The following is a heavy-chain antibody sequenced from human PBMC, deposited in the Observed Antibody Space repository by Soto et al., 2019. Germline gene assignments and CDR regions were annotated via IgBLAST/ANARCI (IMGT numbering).Heavy chain of an antibody. CDR1: GGSIRGYY. Sequence: SETLSLTYTVSGGSIRGYYWSWIRQPPGKGLEWIGYIYYTGTTTYNPSIKSRVTISVHSSKNQFSLNLTSVSAADTAVYYCARLGGFDQSLDSWGQGTLVTVSS. D-gene: IGHD3-9*01. J-gene: IGHJ5*01. CDR3: ARLGGFDQSLDS. V-gene: IGHV4-59*08. CDR2: IYYTGTT.